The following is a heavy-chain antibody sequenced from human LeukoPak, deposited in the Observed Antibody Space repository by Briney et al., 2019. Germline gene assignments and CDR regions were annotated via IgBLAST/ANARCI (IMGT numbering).Heavy chain of an antibody. Sequence: PGRSLRLSCAASGFTFDDYAVHWVRQAPGKGLEWVSGISWNSGSIGYADSVKGRFTISRDNAKNSLYLQMNSLRAEDTALYYCAKDMWQHRNWYFDLWGRGTLVTVSS. J-gene: IGHJ2*01. CDR3: AKDMWQHRNWYFDL. CDR1: GFTFDDYA. CDR2: ISWNSGSI. D-gene: IGHD6-13*01. V-gene: IGHV3-9*01.